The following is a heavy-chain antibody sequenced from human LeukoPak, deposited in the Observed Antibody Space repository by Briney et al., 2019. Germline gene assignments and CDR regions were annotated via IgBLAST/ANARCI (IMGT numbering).Heavy chain of an antibody. V-gene: IGHV4-59*01. CDR1: GGSISSYY. Sequence: SQTLSLTCIVSGGSISSYYWSWIRQPPGKGLEWIGFIEYSGSTVYNPSLKSRVTISVDTSKNQFSLKLTSVTAADTAVYYCAGESAISRIFGVVVRIYGMDVWGQGTTVTVSS. CDR2: IEYSGST. D-gene: IGHD3-3*01. CDR3: AGESAISRIFGVVVRIYGMDV. J-gene: IGHJ6*02.